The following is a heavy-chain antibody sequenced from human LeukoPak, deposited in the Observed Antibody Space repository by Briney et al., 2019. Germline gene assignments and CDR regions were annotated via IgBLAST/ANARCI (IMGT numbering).Heavy chain of an antibody. CDR2: ISSSSSYI. D-gene: IGHD6-13*01. CDR3: ARSPGYSSSWYFDY. CDR1: GSTFSSYS. Sequence: SGGSLRLSCAASGSTFSSYSMNWVRQAPGKGLEWASSISSSSSYIYYADSVKGRFTISRDNAKNSLYLQMNSLRAEDTAVYYCARSPGYSSSWYFDYWGQGTLVTVSS. V-gene: IGHV3-21*01. J-gene: IGHJ4*02.